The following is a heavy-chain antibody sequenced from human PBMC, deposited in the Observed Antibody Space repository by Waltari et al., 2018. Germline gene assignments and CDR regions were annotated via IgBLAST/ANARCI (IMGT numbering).Heavy chain of an antibody. CDR3: VRDLNWGFDS. Sequence: EVRLVESGGGLLHPGGTLRLSCEASGFTFTSHHLNWIRQAPGKGLEWLSYISSTCEIPYADSVKGRLTVSRDNARNSVFLEMSSLRADDTAVYYCVRDLNWGFDSWGQGTLVTVSS. V-gene: IGHV3-48*03. D-gene: IGHD7-27*01. J-gene: IGHJ4*02. CDR2: ISSTCEI. CDR1: GFTFTSHH.